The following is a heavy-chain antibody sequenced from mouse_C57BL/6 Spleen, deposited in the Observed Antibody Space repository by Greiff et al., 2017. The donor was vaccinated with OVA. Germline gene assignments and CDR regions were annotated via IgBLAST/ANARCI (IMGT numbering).Heavy chain of an antibody. CDR2: INPNNGGT. V-gene: IGHV1-26*01. CDR3: ARYSGLWYFDD. CDR1: GYTFTDYY. Sequence: VQLQQSGPELVKPGASVKISCKASGYTFTDYYMNWVKQSHGKSLEWIGDINPNNGGTSYNQKFKGKATLTVDKSSSTAYMELRSLTSEDSAVYYCARYSGLWYFDDWGQGTTLTVSS. J-gene: IGHJ2*01.